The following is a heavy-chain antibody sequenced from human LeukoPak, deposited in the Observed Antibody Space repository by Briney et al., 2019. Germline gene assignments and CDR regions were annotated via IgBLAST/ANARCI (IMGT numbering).Heavy chain of an antibody. CDR1: GYTFTGYY. D-gene: IGHD7-27*01. CDR3: ARDLLGSSSRT. Sequence: ASVKVSCKASGYTFTGYYMYWVRQAPRQGLEWMGRINPNSGGTNYAQKFRGRVTMTRDTSISTAYMELSRLRSDDTAVYYCARDLLGSSSRTWGQGTLVTVSS. CDR2: INPNSGGT. V-gene: IGHV1-2*06. J-gene: IGHJ5*02.